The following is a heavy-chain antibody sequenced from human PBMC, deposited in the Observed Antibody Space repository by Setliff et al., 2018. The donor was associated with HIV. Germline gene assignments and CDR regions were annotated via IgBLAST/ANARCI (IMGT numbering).Heavy chain of an antibody. CDR3: AAGKQWLGLAFDI. CDR2: IVVGSGNT. J-gene: IGHJ3*02. Sequence: SVKVSCKASGFTFTSSAMQWVRQARGQRLEWIGWIVVGSGNTNYAQKFQERDTITRDMSTSTAYMELSSLRSEDTAVYYCAAGKQWLGLAFDIWGQGTMVTVSS. V-gene: IGHV1-58*02. D-gene: IGHD6-19*01. CDR1: GFTFTSSA.